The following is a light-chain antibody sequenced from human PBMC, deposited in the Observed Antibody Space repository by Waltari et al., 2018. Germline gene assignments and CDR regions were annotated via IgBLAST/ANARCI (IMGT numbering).Light chain of an antibody. V-gene: IGKV2-29*02. Sequence: DIVMPQTPLSLSVTPGQTASISCKSSQSLLHSDGRTYLYWYQQKPGLSPQLLIYEVSSRFSGVPDRFSGSGSGTDFTLKISRVEAEDIGIYYCMQGLQMRATFGGGTKVEIK. CDR3: MQGLQMRAT. CDR2: EVS. CDR1: QSLLHSDGRTY. J-gene: IGKJ4*01.